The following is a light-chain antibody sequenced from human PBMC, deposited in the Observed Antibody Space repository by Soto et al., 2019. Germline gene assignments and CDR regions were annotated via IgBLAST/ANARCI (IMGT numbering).Light chain of an antibody. CDR3: QQYGTSPWT. J-gene: IGKJ1*01. CDR2: TAS. CDR1: QSVSSNY. V-gene: IGKV3-20*01. Sequence: EIVLTQSPGTLSLSLGERGTLSCRASQSVSSNYLAWYQQKPGQAPRLLIYTASGRATGIPDRFSGSGSGTDFTLTISRVEPEDVAIYYCQQYGTSPWTFGQGTKVEIK.